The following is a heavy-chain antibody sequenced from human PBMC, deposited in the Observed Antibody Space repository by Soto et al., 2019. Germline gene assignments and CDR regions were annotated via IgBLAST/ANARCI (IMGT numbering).Heavy chain of an antibody. CDR3: ARRPYYDFWSGYDY. D-gene: IGHD3-3*01. CDR1: GFTFSDHY. CDR2: TRNKANSYTT. V-gene: IGHV3-72*01. J-gene: IGHJ4*02. Sequence: GGSLRLSCAASGFTFSDHYMDWVRQAPGKGLEWVGRTRNKANSYTTEYAASVKGRFTISRDDSKNSLYLQMNSLKTEDTAVYYCARRPYYDFWSGYDYWGQGTLVTVSS.